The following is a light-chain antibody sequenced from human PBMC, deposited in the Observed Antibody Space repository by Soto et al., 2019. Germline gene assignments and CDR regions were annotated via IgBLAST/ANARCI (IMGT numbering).Light chain of an antibody. Sequence: EIVLTQSPGTLSLSPGERATLSCRSSHSVSSNYLAWYQQKPGQAPRLLIYDVSGRATGIPDRFSGSGYGTGFTIIISSKDAVCFAVYYFQQYGNAPTFGQGMKVEIK. CDR3: QQYGNAPT. V-gene: IGKV3-20*01. CDR1: HSVSSNY. J-gene: IGKJ1*01. CDR2: DVS.